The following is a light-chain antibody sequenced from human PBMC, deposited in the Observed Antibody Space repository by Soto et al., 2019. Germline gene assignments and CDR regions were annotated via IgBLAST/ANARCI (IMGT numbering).Light chain of an antibody. Sequence: DIVMTQSPDSLAVSLGERATINCKSSQSVLDGSHPKNYLAWYQQKPGQPPKLLIYWASTRDSGVPDRFSGTGSGTDFTLTISSLQAADVAVYCCQQYYSTPYTFGQGTKLEIK. CDR2: WAS. J-gene: IGKJ2*01. CDR3: QQYYSTPYT. V-gene: IGKV4-1*01. CDR1: QSVLDGSHPKNY.